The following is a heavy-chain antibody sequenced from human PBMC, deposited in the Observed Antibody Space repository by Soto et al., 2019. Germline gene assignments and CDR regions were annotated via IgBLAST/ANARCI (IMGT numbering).Heavy chain of an antibody. CDR3: AKEGAAAGTYYYYYMDV. J-gene: IGHJ6*03. CDR2: ISGSGGST. Sequence: GGSLRLSCAASGFTFSSYAMSWVRQAPGKGLEWVSAISGSGGSTYYADSVKGRFTISRDNSKNTLNLQMNSLRAEDTAVYYCAKEGAAAGTYYYYYMDVWGKGTTVTVSS. CDR1: GFTFSSYA. D-gene: IGHD6-13*01. V-gene: IGHV3-23*01.